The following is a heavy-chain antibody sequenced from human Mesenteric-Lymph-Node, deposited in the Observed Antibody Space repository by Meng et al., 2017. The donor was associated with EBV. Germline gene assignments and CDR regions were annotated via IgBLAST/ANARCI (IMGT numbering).Heavy chain of an antibody. CDR1: GFPFSTYA. CDR2: ISTSGNLI. J-gene: IGHJ4*02. V-gene: IGHV3-21*04. Sequence: EGRLVESGGGLVKPGWSLRLSCAASGFPFSTYAMIWVRQAPGKGLEWISSISTSGNLIYYADSVSGRFTISRDNAKNSLFLQLNSLRAEDTAVYYCATVCNGGSCYRALDSWGQGTLVTVSS. CDR3: ATVCNGGSCYRALDS. D-gene: IGHD2-15*01.